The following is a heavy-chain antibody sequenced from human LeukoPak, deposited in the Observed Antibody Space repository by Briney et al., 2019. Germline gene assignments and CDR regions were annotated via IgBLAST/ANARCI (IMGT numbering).Heavy chain of an antibody. CDR1: GFTFDDYG. J-gene: IGHJ4*02. D-gene: IGHD6-13*01. CDR2: INWNGGST. V-gene: IGHV3-20*04. Sequence: GGSLRLSCAASGFTFDDYGMSWVRQAPGKGLEWVSGINWNGGSTGYADSVKGRFTISRDNAKNSLYLQMNSLRAEDTAVYYCARGPSSGYSSSWFDYWGQGTLVTVSS. CDR3: ARGPSSGYSSSWFDY.